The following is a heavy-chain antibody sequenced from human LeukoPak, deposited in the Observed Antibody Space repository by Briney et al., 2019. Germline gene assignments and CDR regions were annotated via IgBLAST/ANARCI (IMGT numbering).Heavy chain of an antibody. J-gene: IGHJ6*02. CDR3: AGDPGSTGYYYYYYGMDV. V-gene: IGHV3-11*01. CDR1: GFTFSDYY. D-gene: IGHD2-8*02. CDR2: ISSSGSTI. Sequence: SGGSLRLSCAASGFTFSDYYMSWIRQAPGKGLEWISYISSSGSTIYYADSVKGRFTISRDNAKNSLYLQMNSLGAEDTAVYYCAGDPGSTGYYYYYYGMDVWGQGTTVTVSS.